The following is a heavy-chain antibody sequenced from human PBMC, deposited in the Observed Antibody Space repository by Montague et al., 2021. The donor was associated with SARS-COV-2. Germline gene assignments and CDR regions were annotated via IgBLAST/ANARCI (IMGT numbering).Heavy chain of an antibody. CDR2: MYSSGNN. Sequence: SETLSLTCSVSGGSISSTSFFWAWHRQPTGKELEWVGSMYSSGNNYHNPTLKSRVTISGDTSRNQLSVRLSTVTDADTAVYYCAKSISGWFIYWGQGTLVTVSA. V-gene: IGHV4-39*01. J-gene: IGHJ4*02. D-gene: IGHD6-19*01. CDR1: GGSISSTSFF. CDR3: AKSISGWFIY.